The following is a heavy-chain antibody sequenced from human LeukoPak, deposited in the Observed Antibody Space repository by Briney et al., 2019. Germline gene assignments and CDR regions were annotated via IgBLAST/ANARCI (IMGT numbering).Heavy chain of an antibody. J-gene: IGHJ4*02. CDR1: GFTFGSYA. CDR3: ANLYYDSSGYQPYYFDY. CDR2: ISGSGGTT. Sequence: PGGSLRLSCAASGFTFGSYAMSWVRQAPGKGLEWVSIISGSGGTTYSADSVKGRFTISRDNSKNTLSLQMNSLRAEDTAVYYCANLYYDSSGYQPYYFDYWGQGTLVTVSS. V-gene: IGHV3-23*01. D-gene: IGHD3-22*01.